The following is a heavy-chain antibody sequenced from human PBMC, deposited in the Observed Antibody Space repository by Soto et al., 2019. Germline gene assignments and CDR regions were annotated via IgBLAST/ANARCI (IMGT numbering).Heavy chain of an antibody. CDR1: GDSVSESSVS. V-gene: IGHV6-1*01. Sequence: PSQTLSLTCAISGDSVSESSVSWNWIRQSPSRGLEWLGRTNYGSKWSYAYAESVRSRITISADTSKNQFSLHLNSMTAEDTAVYYCARGRNPMAVAGTRQNHNWFDPWGQGTLVTVS. D-gene: IGHD6-19*01. CDR3: ARGRNPMAVAGTRQNHNWFDP. CDR2: TNYGSKWSY. J-gene: IGHJ5*02.